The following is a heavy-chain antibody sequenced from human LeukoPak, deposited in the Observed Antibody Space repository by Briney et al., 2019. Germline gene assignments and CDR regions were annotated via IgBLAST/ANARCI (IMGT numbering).Heavy chain of an antibody. Sequence: PSETLSLTCTVSGGSISSGSYYWSWIRQPAGKGLEWIGRIYTSGSTNYNPSLKSRVTISVDTSKNQFSLKLSSVTAADTAVYYCARAEGKDDAFDIWGQGTMVTVSS. V-gene: IGHV4-61*02. CDR1: GGSISSGSYY. CDR2: IYTSGST. J-gene: IGHJ3*02. D-gene: IGHD3-10*01. CDR3: ARAEGKDDAFDI.